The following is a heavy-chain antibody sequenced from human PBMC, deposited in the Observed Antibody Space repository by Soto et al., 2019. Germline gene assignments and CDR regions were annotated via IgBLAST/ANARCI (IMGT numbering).Heavy chain of an antibody. Sequence: QVQLVQSEAEVKKPGASVKVSCKTSGYTFSSYGVSWERQAPGQGLERMGWISVNNGNTKYAQKVQGRVTMTTDTSTSTAYMELSSLRSDDTAVYYCARDRNIEVAGAQPLLPWGQGTLVIVSS. V-gene: IGHV1-18*01. CDR1: GYTFSSYG. CDR2: ISVNNGNT. D-gene: IGHD6-19*01. CDR3: ARDRNIEVAGAQPLLP. J-gene: IGHJ4*02.